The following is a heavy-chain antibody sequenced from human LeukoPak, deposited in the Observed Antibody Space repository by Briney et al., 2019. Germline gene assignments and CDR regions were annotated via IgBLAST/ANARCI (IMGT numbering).Heavy chain of an antibody. D-gene: IGHD6-6*01. Sequence: GGSLRLSCAASGFTFTTYWMSWVRQAPGKGLEWVANIKQDGTEKYYVDSVKGRFTISRDNAKNSLYLQMNSLRVEDTAVYYCARGGAARPDFWGQGTLVTVSS. J-gene: IGHJ4*02. CDR3: ARGGAARPDF. V-gene: IGHV3-7*01. CDR1: GFTFTTYW. CDR2: IKQDGTEK.